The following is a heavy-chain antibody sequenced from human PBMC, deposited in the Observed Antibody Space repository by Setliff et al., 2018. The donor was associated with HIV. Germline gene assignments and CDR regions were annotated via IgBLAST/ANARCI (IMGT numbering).Heavy chain of an antibody. D-gene: IGHD6-19*01. V-gene: IGHV4-39*01. J-gene: IGHJ4*02. CDR1: GGSISSGAYY. CDR2: IYYSGRT. Sequence: PSETLSFTCTFSGGSISSGAYYWGWIRQPPGKGLEWIGSIYYSGRTYYNPSLKSRLTISVDTSKNHFSLTLNSVTAADTAVYYCARHPSYSSDHPPLYFDYWGQGTLVTVSS. CDR3: ARHPSYSSDHPPLYFDY.